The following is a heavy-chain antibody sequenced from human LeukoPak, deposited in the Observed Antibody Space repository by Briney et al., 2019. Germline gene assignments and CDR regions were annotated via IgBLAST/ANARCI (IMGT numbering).Heavy chain of an antibody. V-gene: IGHV4-38-2*02. CDR3: ARAPSHGYSSSWYVFDY. CDR1: GYSISSGYY. Sequence: SETLSLTCTVSGYSISSGYYWGWIRQPPGKGLEWIGSIYHSGSTYYNPSLKSRVTISVDTSKNQFSLKLSSVTAADTAVYYCARAPSHGYSSSWYVFDYWGQGTLVTVSS. D-gene: IGHD6-13*01. CDR2: IYHSGST. J-gene: IGHJ4*02.